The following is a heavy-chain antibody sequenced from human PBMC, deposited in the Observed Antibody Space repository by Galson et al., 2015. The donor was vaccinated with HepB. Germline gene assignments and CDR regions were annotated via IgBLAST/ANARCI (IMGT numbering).Heavy chain of an antibody. J-gene: IGHJ5*02. CDR3: AHSPPGSGIVATFRGGYWFGP. D-gene: IGHD5-12*01. Sequence: PALVKPTQTLTLTCTFSGFSLSTSGVGVGWIRQPPGKALEWLALIYWDDDKRYSPSLRSRLTITKDTSKNQVVLTMTNMDPVDTATYYCAHSPPGSGIVATFRGGYWFGPWGQGTLVTVSS. CDR2: IYWDDDK. CDR1: GFSLSTSGVG. V-gene: IGHV2-5*02.